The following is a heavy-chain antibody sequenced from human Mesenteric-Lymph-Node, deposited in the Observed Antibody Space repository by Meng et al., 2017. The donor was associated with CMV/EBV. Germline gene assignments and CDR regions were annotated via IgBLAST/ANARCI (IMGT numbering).Heavy chain of an antibody. D-gene: IGHD6-13*01. J-gene: IGHJ4*02. CDR1: GYTFTSYD. CDR2: MNPNSGNT. CDR3: ARGDSSSWTYDY. Sequence: ASVKVSCKASGYTFTSYDINWVRQDPGQGLEWMGWMNPNSGNTGYAQKFQGRLSMTRDTSITSAYMELSSLGSEDTALYYCARGDSSSWTYDYWGQGTLVTVSS. V-gene: IGHV1-8*01.